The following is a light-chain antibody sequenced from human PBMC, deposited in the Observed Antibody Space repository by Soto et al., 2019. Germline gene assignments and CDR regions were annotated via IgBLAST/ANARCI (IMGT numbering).Light chain of an antibody. CDR2: GAS. CDR3: QQYGGVPYT. CDR1: QSVRTK. Sequence: EIVLTQSPGTLSLSPGEGATLSCRASQSVRTKLAWYQQKAGQAPRLLIYGASSGATGIPDRFSGSGSGTDFTLTISRLEPEDFAIYYCQQYGGVPYTFGQGTKVDIK. J-gene: IGKJ2*01. V-gene: IGKV3-20*01.